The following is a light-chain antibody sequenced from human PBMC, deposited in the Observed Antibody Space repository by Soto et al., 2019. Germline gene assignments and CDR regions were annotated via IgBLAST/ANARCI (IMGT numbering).Light chain of an antibody. J-gene: IGKJ2*02. V-gene: IGKV1-39*01. CDR3: QQSYSTPRT. CDR2: DAS. Sequence: DIQMTQSPSSLSASVGDRVTITCRASQSISSYVNWYQQKPGKAHKLLTYDASSLQSGVPSRYSGSGSGTDFTLTISSLQPEDFATYSCQQSYSTPRTFGQGTKLEIK. CDR1: QSISSY.